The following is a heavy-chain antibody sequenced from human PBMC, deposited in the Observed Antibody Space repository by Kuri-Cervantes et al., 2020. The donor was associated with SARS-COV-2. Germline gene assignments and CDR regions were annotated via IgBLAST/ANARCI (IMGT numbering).Heavy chain of an antibody. V-gene: IGHV3-7*01. CDR3: AKGPWFGELLY. D-gene: IGHD3-10*01. CDR2: IKQDASEI. Sequence: GGSLRLSCAASGFTFSSYSVNWVRQAPGKGLEWVANIKQDASEIYYVDSVKGRFTISRDNAKNSLYLQMNSLRVEDTAVYYCAKGPWFGELLYWGQGTLVTVSS. J-gene: IGHJ4*02. CDR1: GFTFSSYS.